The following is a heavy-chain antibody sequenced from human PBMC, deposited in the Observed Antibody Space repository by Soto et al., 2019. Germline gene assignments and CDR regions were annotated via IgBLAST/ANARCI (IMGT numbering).Heavy chain of an antibody. D-gene: IGHD3-3*01. CDR3: ARGQILEWLNDAFDI. CDR1: GGSISSGGYY. J-gene: IGHJ3*02. Sequence: QVQLQESGPGLVKPSQTLSLTCTVSGGSISSGGYYWSWIRQHPGKGLEWIGYIYYSGSTYYNPSLKSRVTISVDTSKNQFSLKLSSVTAADTAVYYCARGQILEWLNDAFDIWGQGTMVTVSS. CDR2: IYYSGST. V-gene: IGHV4-31*03.